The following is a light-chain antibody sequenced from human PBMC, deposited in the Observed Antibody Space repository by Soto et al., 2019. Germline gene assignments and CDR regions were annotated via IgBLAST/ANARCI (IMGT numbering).Light chain of an antibody. CDR2: DVS. Sequence: QYVLTQPASVSGSPGQSITISCTGTSSDVGGYNYVSWYQQHPGKATKFMIYDVSNRPSGVSNRFSGSKSGNTASLTISGLQAEDEADYYCCSYTTSNTRQIVFGTGTKVTV. CDR1: SSDVGGYNY. CDR3: CSYTTSNTRQIV. J-gene: IGLJ1*01. V-gene: IGLV2-14*01.